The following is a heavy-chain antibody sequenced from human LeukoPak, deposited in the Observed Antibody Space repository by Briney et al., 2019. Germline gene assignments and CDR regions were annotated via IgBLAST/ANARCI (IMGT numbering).Heavy chain of an antibody. J-gene: IGHJ6*02. V-gene: IGHV4-59*01. CDR3: ARDLGFDGMDV. CDR1: GGSISSYY. Sequence: PSETLSLTCTVSGGSISSYYWSWIRQPPGKGLEWIGYIYYSGSTNYNPSLKSRVTISVDTSKNQFSLKLSSVTAADTAVYYCARDLGFDGMDVWGQGTTVTVSS. D-gene: IGHD3-10*01. CDR2: IYYSGST.